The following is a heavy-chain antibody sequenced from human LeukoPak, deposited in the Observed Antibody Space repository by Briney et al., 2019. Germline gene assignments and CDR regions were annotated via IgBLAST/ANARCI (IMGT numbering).Heavy chain of an antibody. CDR2: IIPIFGTA. CDR1: GGTFSSYA. D-gene: IGHD3-9*01. CDR3: ARLTGYYPYYYYGMDV. Sequence: GASVKVSCKASGGTFSSYAISWVRQAPGQGLEWMGGIIPIFGTANYAQKFQGRVTITADESTSTAYMELSSLRSEDTAVYYCARLTGYYPYYYYGMDVWGQGTTVTVSS. J-gene: IGHJ6*02. V-gene: IGHV1-69*13.